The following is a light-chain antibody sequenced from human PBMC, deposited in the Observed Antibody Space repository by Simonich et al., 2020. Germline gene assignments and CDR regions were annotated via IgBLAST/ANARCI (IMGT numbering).Light chain of an antibody. Sequence: AIQLTQSPSSLSASVGDRVTITCRASQGISSALAWYQQKPGKAPKLLIYDASSFESGVPSRFSGSGSGTDFTITISSLQPEDFATYYCQQFNSYRITFGQGTRLEIK. V-gene: IGKV1-13*02. CDR3: QQFNSYRIT. CDR2: DAS. J-gene: IGKJ5*01. CDR1: QGISSA.